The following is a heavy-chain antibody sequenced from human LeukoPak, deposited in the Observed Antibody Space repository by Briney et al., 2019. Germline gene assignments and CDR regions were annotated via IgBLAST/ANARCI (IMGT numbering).Heavy chain of an antibody. CDR1: GFTFSSYS. V-gene: IGHV3-48*01. D-gene: IGHD3-22*01. J-gene: IGHJ4*02. CDR3: ARDPYYDSSGYDY. CDR2: ISSSSSTI. Sequence: PGGSLRLSCAASGFTFSSYSMTWVRQAPGKGLEWVSYISSSSSTIYYADSVKGRFTISRDNAKNSLYLQMNSLRAEDTAVYYCARDPYYDSSGYDYWGQGTLVTASS.